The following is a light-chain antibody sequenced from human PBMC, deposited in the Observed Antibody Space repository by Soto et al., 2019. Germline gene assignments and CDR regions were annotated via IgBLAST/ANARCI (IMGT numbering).Light chain of an antibody. CDR2: AAS. Sequence: DIQMTQSPSSLSASVGDRVTITCRASQSISSYLNWYQQKPGKAPKLLIYAASSLQSGVPSRFSGSGSGTDFPRNISRPQPEDFATYYCQQSYSTPGTFGGGTKVEIK. CDR3: QQSYSTPGT. CDR1: QSISSY. V-gene: IGKV1-39*01. J-gene: IGKJ4*01.